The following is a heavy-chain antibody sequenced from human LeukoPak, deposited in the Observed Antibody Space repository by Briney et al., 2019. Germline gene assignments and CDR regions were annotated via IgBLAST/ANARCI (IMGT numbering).Heavy chain of an antibody. V-gene: IGHV4-59*01. J-gene: IGHJ3*02. CDR3: ARALDLIWDANIATRGAFDI. D-gene: IGHD6-6*01. CDR2: IYYSGSA. CDR1: GGSISSYY. Sequence: SETLSLTCTVSGGSISSYYWSWIRQPPGRGLEWIGYIYYSGSANYNPSLKSRVTISVDTSKNQFSLKLNSVTAADTAVYYCARALDLIWDANIATRGAFDIWGQGTMVTVSS.